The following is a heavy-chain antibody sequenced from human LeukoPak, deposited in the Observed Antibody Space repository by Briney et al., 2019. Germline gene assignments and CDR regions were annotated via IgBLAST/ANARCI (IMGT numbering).Heavy chain of an antibody. J-gene: IGHJ4*02. CDR3: AKVGTDDDY. V-gene: IGHV3-30-3*01. Sequence: PGGSLRLSCAASGFTFSSYAMHWVRQAPGKGLEWVAVISYDGSNKYYADSVKGRFTISRDNSKNTLYLQMNSLRAEDTAVYYCAKVGTDDDYWGQGTLVTVSS. D-gene: IGHD1-1*01. CDR2: ISYDGSNK. CDR1: GFTFSSYA.